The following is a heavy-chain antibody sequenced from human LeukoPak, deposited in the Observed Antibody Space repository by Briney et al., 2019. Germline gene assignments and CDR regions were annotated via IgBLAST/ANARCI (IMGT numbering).Heavy chain of an antibody. V-gene: IGHV4-34*01. CDR3: ARGDSGSFDY. D-gene: IGHD5-12*01. J-gene: IGHJ4*02. Sequence: SETLSLTRAVYGGSFSGYYWSWIRQPPGKGLEWIGEINHSGSTNYNPSLKSRVTISVDTSKNQFSLKLSSVTAADTAVYYCARGDSGSFDYWGQGTLVTVSS. CDR1: GGSFSGYY. CDR2: INHSGST.